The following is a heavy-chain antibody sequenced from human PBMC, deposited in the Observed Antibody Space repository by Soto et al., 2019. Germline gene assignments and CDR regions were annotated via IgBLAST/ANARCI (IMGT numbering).Heavy chain of an antibody. V-gene: IGHV1-24*01. CDR2: FDPEDGET. J-gene: IGHJ6*02. CDR3: ATVLRFLEWPDSNYYYYGMDV. Sequence: SVKVSCKVSGYTLTELSMHWGRQAPVKGLEWMGGFDPEDGETIYAQKFQGRVTMTEDTSTDTAYMELSSLRSEDTAVYYCATVLRFLEWPDSNYYYYGMDVWGQGTTVTVSS. D-gene: IGHD3-3*01. CDR1: GYTLTELS.